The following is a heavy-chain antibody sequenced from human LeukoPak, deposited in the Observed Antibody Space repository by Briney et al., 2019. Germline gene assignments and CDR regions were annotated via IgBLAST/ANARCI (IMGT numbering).Heavy chain of an antibody. CDR2: ISSSSSYT. D-gene: IGHD3-10*01. J-gene: IGHJ4*02. Sequence: GGSLRLSCAASGFTFSDYYMSWIRQAPGKGLEWVSYISSSSSYTNYADSVKGRFTISRDNAKNSLYLQMNSLRAEDTAVYYCARLPSSRYGSGPVDYWGQGTLVTVSS. V-gene: IGHV3-11*06. CDR1: GFTFSDYY. CDR3: ARLPSSRYGSGPVDY.